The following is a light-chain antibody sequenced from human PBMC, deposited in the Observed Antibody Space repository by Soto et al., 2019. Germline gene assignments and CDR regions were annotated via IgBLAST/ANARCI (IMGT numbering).Light chain of an antibody. J-gene: IGKJ5*01. CDR3: QQYDNLIT. CDR1: QDISNY. Sequence: DIQMTQSPSSLSASVGDRVTITCQASQDISNYLNWYQQKPVKAPKLLIYDASNLETGVPSRFSGSGSGTDFTFTINSLQPEDIATYYCQQYDNLITFGQGTRLEIK. CDR2: DAS. V-gene: IGKV1-33*01.